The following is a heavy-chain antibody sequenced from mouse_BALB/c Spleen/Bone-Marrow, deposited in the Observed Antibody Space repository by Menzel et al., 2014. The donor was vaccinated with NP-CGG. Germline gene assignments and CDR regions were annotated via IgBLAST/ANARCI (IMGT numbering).Heavy chain of an antibody. D-gene: IGHD2-4*01. CDR1: GFTFTDYY. CDR3: ARDRGLTYFDY. J-gene: IGHJ2*01. Sequence: EVKVVESGGGLVQPGGSLRLSCTTSGFTFTDYYMGWVRQPPGKALEWLGFIRNKADGYTTEYSASVKSRFTISRDNSQSILYLQMNTLRAEDSATYYCARDRGLTYFDYWGQGTTLTVSS. CDR2: IRNKADGYTT. V-gene: IGHV7-3*02.